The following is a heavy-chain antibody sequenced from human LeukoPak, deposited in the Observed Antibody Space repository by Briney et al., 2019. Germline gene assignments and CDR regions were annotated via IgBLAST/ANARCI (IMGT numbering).Heavy chain of an antibody. V-gene: IGHV3-33*06. CDR1: GFIFSSYG. CDR3: VKDLYYDNSGYYSGAFDY. CDR2: IWYDGSNK. J-gene: IGHJ4*02. Sequence: GRSLRLSCVASGFIFSSYGMHWVRQAPGKGLEWVAVIWYDGSNKYYADSVKGRFTISRDNSKNTLYLQMNSLRAEDTAVYYCVKDLYYDNSGYYSGAFDYWGQGTLVTVSS. D-gene: IGHD3-22*01.